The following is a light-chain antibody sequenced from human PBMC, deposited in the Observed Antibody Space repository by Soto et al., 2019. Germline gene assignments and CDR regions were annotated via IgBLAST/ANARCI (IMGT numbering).Light chain of an antibody. CDR3: AAWDDTLNGLYV. V-gene: IGLV1-44*01. J-gene: IGLJ1*01. CDR1: SSNIGSNT. Sequence: QSALTQPPSASGTPGQRVTISCSGSSSNIGSNTVSWYQHLPGTAPKLLIYNNNKRPSGVPDRFSGSKSGTSASLAISGLQSEDEADYYRAAWDDTLNGLYVFGTGTKVTVL. CDR2: NNN.